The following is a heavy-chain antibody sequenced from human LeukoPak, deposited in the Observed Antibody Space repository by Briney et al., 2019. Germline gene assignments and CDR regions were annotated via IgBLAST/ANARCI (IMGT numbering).Heavy chain of an antibody. CDR3: ARGVVPAAIRYYYYYYMDV. J-gene: IGHJ6*03. D-gene: IGHD2-2*01. V-gene: IGHV3-7*01. Sequence: PGGSLRLSCAASGFTFSSYWMSWVRQAPGKGLEWVANIKQDGGEKYYVDSVKGRFTISRDNAKNSLYLQMNSLRAEDTAVYYCARGVVPAAIRYYYYYYMDVWGKGTTVTVSS. CDR1: GFTFSSYW. CDR2: IKQDGGEK.